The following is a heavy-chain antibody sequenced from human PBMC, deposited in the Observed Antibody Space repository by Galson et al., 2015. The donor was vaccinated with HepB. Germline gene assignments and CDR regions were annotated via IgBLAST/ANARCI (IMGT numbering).Heavy chain of an antibody. Sequence: SLRLSCAASGFTVSSNYMSWVRQAPGKGLEWVSVIYSGGSTYYADSVKGRFTISRDNSKNTLYLQMNSLRAEDTAVYYCAREDLLLEMATGEHGAFDIWGQGTMVTVSS. CDR1: GFTVSSNY. V-gene: IGHV3-66*02. J-gene: IGHJ3*02. CDR3: AREDLLLEMATGEHGAFDI. D-gene: IGHD5-24*01. CDR2: IYSGGST.